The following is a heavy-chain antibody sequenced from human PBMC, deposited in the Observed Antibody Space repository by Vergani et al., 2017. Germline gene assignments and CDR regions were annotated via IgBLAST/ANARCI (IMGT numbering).Heavy chain of an antibody. CDR2: LIGGGGST. Sequence: EVQLLESGGSLKQPGGSVRLSCAASGFTFSTYAMHWVRQAPGKGLEWVSALIGGGGSTYYADSFKGRFIISRDNSRDTLYLQMNSLRPEDTATYYCVKDAGGYENFFDSWGQGTLVTVSS. CDR1: GFTFSTYA. V-gene: IGHV3-23*01. J-gene: IGHJ4*02. D-gene: IGHD5-12*01. CDR3: VKDAGGYENFFDS.